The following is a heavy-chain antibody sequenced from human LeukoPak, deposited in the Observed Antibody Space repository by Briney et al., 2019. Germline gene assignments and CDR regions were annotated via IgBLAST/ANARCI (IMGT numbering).Heavy chain of an antibody. Sequence: PSETLSLTCTVSGGSISSYYWSWIRQPPGKGLEWIGYIYYSGSTNYNASLTNRVTISVDTSKNQLSLKLSSVTAADTAVYYCAREVGYCSGGSCYSYFDYWGQGTLVTVSP. D-gene: IGHD2-15*01. CDR1: GGSISSYY. CDR2: IYYSGST. CDR3: AREVGYCSGGSCYSYFDY. V-gene: IGHV4-59*01. J-gene: IGHJ4*02.